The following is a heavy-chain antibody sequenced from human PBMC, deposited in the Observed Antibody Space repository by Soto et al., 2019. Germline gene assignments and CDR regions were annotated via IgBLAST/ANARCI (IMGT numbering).Heavy chain of an antibody. Sequence: QVQLVQSGAEVKKPGSSVKVSCKASGGTFSSYTISWVRQAPGQGLEWMGRIIPILGIANYAQKFQGRVTITADKSTSTAYMELSSLRSEDTAVYYCARGIMGKYYFDYWGQGTLVTVSS. V-gene: IGHV1-69*02. D-gene: IGHD3-16*01. CDR1: GGTFSSYT. CDR2: IIPILGIA. CDR3: ARGIMGKYYFDY. J-gene: IGHJ4*02.